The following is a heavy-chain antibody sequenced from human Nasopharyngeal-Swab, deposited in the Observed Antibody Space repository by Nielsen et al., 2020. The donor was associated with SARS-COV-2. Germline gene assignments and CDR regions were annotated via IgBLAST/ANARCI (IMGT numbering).Heavy chain of an antibody. CDR3: ARDGGSGWWDWYFDL. CDR2: ISSSSSTI. Sequence: GGSLRLSCAASGFTFSNAWMNWVRQAPGKGLEWVSYISSSSSTIYYADSVKGQFTISRDNAKNSLYLQMNSLRDEDTAVYYCARDGGSGWWDWYFDLWGRGTLVTVSS. D-gene: IGHD6-19*01. CDR1: GFTFSNAW. J-gene: IGHJ2*01. V-gene: IGHV3-48*02.